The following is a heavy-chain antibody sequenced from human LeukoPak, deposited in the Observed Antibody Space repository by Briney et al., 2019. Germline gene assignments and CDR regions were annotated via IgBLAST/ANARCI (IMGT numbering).Heavy chain of an antibody. CDR2: IDARSGIV. D-gene: IGHD2-21*02. CDR3: AREGTDVVVTATSYYFDY. J-gene: IGHJ4*02. V-gene: IGHV3-48*01. Sequence: PGGSLRLSCAASGFTFTMFGMNWVRQAPGKGLEWVSYIDARSGIVYYADSVQGRFTISRDDAKDSVFLQMNSLRVDDTAVYYCAREGTDVVVTATSYYFDYWGQGTLVTVSS. CDR1: GFTFTMFG.